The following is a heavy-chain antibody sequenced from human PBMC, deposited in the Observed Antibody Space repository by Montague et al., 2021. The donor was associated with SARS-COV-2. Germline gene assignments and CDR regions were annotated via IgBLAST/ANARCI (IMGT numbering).Heavy chain of an antibody. Sequence: SETLSLTCAVSGGSISSSNWWSWVRQPPGMGLEWIGEIYHSGNTNYNPSLQSRFTISVDKSKNQFSLRLSSVTAADTAVYYCARSSILGAHRFDYWGQGTLVTVSS. J-gene: IGHJ4*02. CDR3: ARSSILGAHRFDY. CDR1: GGSISSSNW. CDR2: IYHSGNT. D-gene: IGHD3-16*01. V-gene: IGHV4-4*02.